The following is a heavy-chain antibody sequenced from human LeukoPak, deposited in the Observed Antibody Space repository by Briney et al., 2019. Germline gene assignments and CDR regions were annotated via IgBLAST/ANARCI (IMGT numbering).Heavy chain of an antibody. CDR1: GFTFSNYW. J-gene: IGHJ4*02. V-gene: IGHV3-7*01. CDR2: INQDGSEK. Sequence: QPGGSLRLSCAASGFTFSNYWMSWVRQTPGKGPEWVANINQDGSEKYYVDSVKGRFTISRDNVENSLYLQMNSLRAEDTAVYYCARDKIAGATYFDYWGQGSLVTVSS. CDR3: ARDKIAGATYFDY. D-gene: IGHD1-26*01.